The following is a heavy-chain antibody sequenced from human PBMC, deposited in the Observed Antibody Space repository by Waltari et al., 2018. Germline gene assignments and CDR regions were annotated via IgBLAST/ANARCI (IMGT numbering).Heavy chain of an antibody. CDR2: INPNRGDT. D-gene: IGHD6-19*01. J-gene: IGHJ4*02. Sequence: QVQLVQSGAEVKKPGASVKVSCKASGYIFTGYYIYWVRQTPGQGLEWMGWINPNRGDTNYAKKCQGWVTMTRDTSITTAYMELTRLTSDDTAVYYCARGASGWYRLDYWGQGTLVTVSS. CDR1: GYIFTGYY. V-gene: IGHV1-2*04. CDR3: ARGASGWYRLDY.